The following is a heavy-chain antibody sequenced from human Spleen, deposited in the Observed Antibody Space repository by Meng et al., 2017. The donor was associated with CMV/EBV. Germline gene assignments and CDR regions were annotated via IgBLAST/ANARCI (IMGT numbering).Heavy chain of an antibody. V-gene: IGHV3-11*01. CDR2: ISSSGSTI. J-gene: IGHJ1*01. D-gene: IGHD2-2*01. CDR3: ARDCSSTNCYSSGSPEYFQH. CDR1: GFTFSDYY. Sequence: GGSLRLSCVVSGFTFSDYYMSWIRQAPGKGLEWVSHISSSGSTIYYADSVKGRFTISRDNAKNSLYLQMNSLRAEDTAVYYCARDCSSTNCYSSGSPEYFQHWGQGTLVTVSS.